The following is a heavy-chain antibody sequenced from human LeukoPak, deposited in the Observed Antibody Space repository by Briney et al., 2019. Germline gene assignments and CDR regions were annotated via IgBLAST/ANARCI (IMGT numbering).Heavy chain of an antibody. CDR2: INHSGST. D-gene: IGHD1-26*01. Sequence: SETLSPTCAVYGGSFSGYYWSWIRQPPGKGLEWIGEINHSGSTNYNPSLKSRVTISVDTSKNQFSLKLSSVTAADTAVYYCARALGATFDPFDYWGQGTLVTVSS. CDR3: ARALGATFDPFDY. CDR1: GGSFSGYY. J-gene: IGHJ4*02. V-gene: IGHV4-34*01.